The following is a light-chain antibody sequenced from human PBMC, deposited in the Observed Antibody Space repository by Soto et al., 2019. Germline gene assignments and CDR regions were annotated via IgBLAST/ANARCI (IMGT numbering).Light chain of an antibody. Sequence: EIVLTQSPATLSLSPGERATLSCRASQSVSSYLAWYQQKPGQAPRLLIYDASNRATGIPARFSGSGSGTDFTLNIRSIEPEDFAVYYCQQRSNWPPYTFGQGTKLEIK. V-gene: IGKV3-11*01. CDR2: DAS. CDR3: QQRSNWPPYT. CDR1: QSVSSY. J-gene: IGKJ2*01.